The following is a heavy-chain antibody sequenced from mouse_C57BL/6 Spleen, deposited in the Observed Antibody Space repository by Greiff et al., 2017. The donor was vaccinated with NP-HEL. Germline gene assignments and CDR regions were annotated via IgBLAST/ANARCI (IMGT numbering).Heavy chain of an antibody. Sequence: ESGPGLVKPSQSLSLTCSVTGYSITSGYYWNWIRQFPGNKLEWMGYISYDGSNNYNPSLKNRISITRDTSKNQFFLTLNSVTTEDTATYYCARGGYYYSNYEYFDVWGTGTTVTVSS. CDR3: ARGGYYYSNYEYFDV. V-gene: IGHV3-6*01. D-gene: IGHD2-5*01. CDR1: GYSITSGYY. J-gene: IGHJ1*03. CDR2: ISYDGSN.